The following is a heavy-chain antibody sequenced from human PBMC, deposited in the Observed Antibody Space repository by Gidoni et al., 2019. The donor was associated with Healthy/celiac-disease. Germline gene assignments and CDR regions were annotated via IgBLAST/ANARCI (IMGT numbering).Heavy chain of an antibody. CDR2: SIPIFVTA. Sequence: QVQRVQSGAAVKKPGSSVKVSCKAPGGTFSSSAISWVLQAPGQGLEWMGGSIPIFVTANYAQKFQGRVTITADESTSTAYMELCSLRSEDTSVYYWARGYCSGGSCYWYFDLWGRGTLVTVSS. CDR1: GGTFSSSA. D-gene: IGHD2-15*01. CDR3: ARGYCSGGSCYWYFDL. J-gene: IGHJ2*01. V-gene: IGHV1-69*01.